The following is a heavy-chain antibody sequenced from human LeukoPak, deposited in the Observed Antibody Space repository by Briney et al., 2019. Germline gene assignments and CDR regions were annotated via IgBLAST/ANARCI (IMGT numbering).Heavy chain of an antibody. V-gene: IGHV4-61*02. D-gene: IGHD2-15*01. Sequence: NSSQTLSLTGTVSGFSISSGSYYWSWLRQPAGKGLEWIGRIYTSGSTNYNPSLKSRVTMSVDTSKNQFSLKLSSVTAADTAVYYCARVGALGSLRWAAYYYYYMDVWGKGTTVTVSS. CDR1: GFSISSGSYY. J-gene: IGHJ6*03. CDR3: ARVGALGSLRWAAYYYYYMDV. CDR2: IYTSGST.